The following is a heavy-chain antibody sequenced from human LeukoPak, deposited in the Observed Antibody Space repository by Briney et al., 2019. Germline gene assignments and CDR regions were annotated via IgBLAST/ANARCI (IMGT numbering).Heavy chain of an antibody. CDR2: IIPIFGTA. D-gene: IGHD2-21*02. Sequence: SVKVSCKASGGTFSSYAISWVRLAPGQGLEWMGGIIPIFGTANYAQKFQGRVTITADESTSTAYMELSSLRSEDTAVYYCARVLGVDCGGDCYLDYWGQGTLVTVSS. CDR3: ARVLGVDCGGDCYLDY. V-gene: IGHV1-69*13. CDR1: GGTFSSYA. J-gene: IGHJ4*02.